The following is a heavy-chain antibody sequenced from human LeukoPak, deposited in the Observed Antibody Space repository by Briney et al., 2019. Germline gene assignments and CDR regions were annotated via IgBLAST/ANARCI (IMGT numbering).Heavy chain of an antibody. CDR3: ARDYYGGNSD. J-gene: IGHJ4*02. V-gene: IGHV4-34*01. CDR1: GGSFSNYY. CDR2: INHSGST. D-gene: IGHD4-23*01. Sequence: TSETLSLTCAVYGGSFSNYYWNWIRQPPGKGLEWIGEINHSGSTNYNPSLKSRVTISEDTSKSQISLRLTSVTAADTAVYYCARDYYGGNSDWGQGTLVTVSS.